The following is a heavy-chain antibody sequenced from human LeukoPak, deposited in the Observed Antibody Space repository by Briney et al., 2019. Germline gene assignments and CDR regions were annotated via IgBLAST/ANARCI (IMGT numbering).Heavy chain of an antibody. D-gene: IGHD3-22*01. CDR3: ARRGDSSGYLFDY. J-gene: IGHJ4*02. CDR1: GFTFSIYS. V-gene: IGHV3-21*01. Sequence: PGGSLRLSCAASGFTFSIYSMNWVRQAPGKGLEWVSSISSSSSYIYYADSVKGRFTISRDNAKNSLYLQMNSLRAEDTAVYYCARRGDSSGYLFDYWGQGTLVTVSS. CDR2: ISSSSSYI.